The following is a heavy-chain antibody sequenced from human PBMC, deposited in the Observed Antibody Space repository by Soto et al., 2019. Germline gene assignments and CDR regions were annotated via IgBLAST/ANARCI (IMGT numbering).Heavy chain of an antibody. J-gene: IGHJ3*02. V-gene: IGHV4-34*01. CDR2: MSHSGGT. CDR3: ARVERGTVTTVVDAFDI. CDR1: GGFVSSGSYY. D-gene: IGHD1-1*01. Sequence: QVQLQQWGAGLLKPSETLSLTCAVYGGFVSSGSYYWSWIRQPPGKGLEWIGEMSHSGGTHFNPSLKSRVTISVDTSKNQFSLNIDSVTAADPALYYCARVERGTVTTVVDAFDIWGPGTMVTVSS.